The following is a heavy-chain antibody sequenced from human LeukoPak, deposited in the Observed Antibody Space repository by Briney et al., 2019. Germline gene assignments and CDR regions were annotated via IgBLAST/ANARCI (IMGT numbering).Heavy chain of an antibody. CDR3: ARGLVGGSGTAFDV. Sequence: GFLRHSCRASGFTFSTYGLNWLRQAPGKGLEWVSYISSSGSTIYYADSVKGRFTISRDNAKNSLYLQMNSLRAEDTAVYYCARGLVGGSGTAFDVWGQGTTVTVSS. J-gene: IGHJ3*01. D-gene: IGHD3-10*01. CDR1: GFTFSTYG. V-gene: IGHV3-48*03. CDR2: ISSSGSTI.